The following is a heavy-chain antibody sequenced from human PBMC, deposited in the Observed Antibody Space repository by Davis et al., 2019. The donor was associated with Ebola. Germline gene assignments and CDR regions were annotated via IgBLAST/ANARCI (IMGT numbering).Heavy chain of an antibody. V-gene: IGHV3-21*05. J-gene: IGHJ6*02. Sequence: GGSLRLSCAASGFTFSAYSMIWVRQAPGKGLEWVSYIGGTSNIVDYADSVKGRFTISRDNAKRALYLQMNSLGADDTALYYWAREGWGSSWVRGMDVWGQGTTVTVSS. CDR2: IGGTSNIV. CDR1: GFTFSAYS. D-gene: IGHD6-13*01. CDR3: AREGWGSSWVRGMDV.